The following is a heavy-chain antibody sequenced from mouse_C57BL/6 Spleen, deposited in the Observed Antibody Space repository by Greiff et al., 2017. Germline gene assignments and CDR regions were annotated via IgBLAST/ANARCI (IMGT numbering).Heavy chain of an antibody. V-gene: IGHV2-9-1*01. CDR2: IWTGGGT. D-gene: IGHD1-1*01. CDR1: GFSLTSYA. J-gene: IGHJ2*01. Sequence: VNVVESGPGLVAPSQSLSITCTVSGFSLTSYAISWVRQPPGKGLEWLGVIWTGGGTNYNSALKSRLSISKDNSKSQVFLKMNSLQTDDTARYYCARNIYYGSSPLWYFDDWGQGTTLTVSS. CDR3: ARNIYYGSSPLWYFDD.